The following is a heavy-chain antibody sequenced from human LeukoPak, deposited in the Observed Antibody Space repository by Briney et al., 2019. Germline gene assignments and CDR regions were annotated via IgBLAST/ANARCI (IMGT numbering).Heavy chain of an antibody. D-gene: IGHD5-24*01. CDR3: ARVRGGYNSYYFDY. V-gene: IGHV1-69*04. CDR2: IIPILAIP. Sequence: SVKVSCKASGGTFSSYGINWMRQAPGQGLEWMGRIIPILAIPNYAQRFQGRVTITADKSTGTAYMELRSLRSEDTALYYCARVRGGYNSYYFDYWGQGTLVTVSS. CDR1: GGTFSSYG. J-gene: IGHJ4*02.